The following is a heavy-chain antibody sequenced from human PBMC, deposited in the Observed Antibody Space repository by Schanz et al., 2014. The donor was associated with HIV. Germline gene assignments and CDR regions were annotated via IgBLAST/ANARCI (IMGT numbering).Heavy chain of an antibody. J-gene: IGHJ2*01. CDR1: GGSINSGGYY. CDR2: IYYSGST. Sequence: QVQLQESGPGLVKPSQTLSLTCSVSGGSINSGGYYWSWIRQPPGKGLEWIGYIYYSGSTYYNPSLKSRLIMSVDTSQNQFSLKLSSVTAADTAVYYCAREDVSNWSFDLWGRGTLVSVSS. V-gene: IGHV4-31*03. D-gene: IGHD3-10*02. CDR3: AREDVSNWSFDL.